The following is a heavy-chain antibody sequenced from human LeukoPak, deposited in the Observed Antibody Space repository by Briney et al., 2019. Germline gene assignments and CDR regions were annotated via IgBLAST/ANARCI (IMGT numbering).Heavy chain of an antibody. V-gene: IGHV3-23*01. CDR3: AKDGAYCGGDCYPYYFDY. Sequence: GGSLRLSCAASGFTFSSYAMSWVRHAPGKGLEWVSAISGSGGSTYYADSVKGRFTISRDNSKNTLYLQMNSLRAEDTAVYYCAKDGAYCGGDCYPYYFDYWGQGTLVTVSS. D-gene: IGHD2-21*02. CDR1: GFTFSSYA. CDR2: ISGSGGST. J-gene: IGHJ4*02.